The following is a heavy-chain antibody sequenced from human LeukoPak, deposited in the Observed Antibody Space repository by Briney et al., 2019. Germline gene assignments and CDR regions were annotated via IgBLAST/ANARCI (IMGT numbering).Heavy chain of an antibody. Sequence: ASVKVPCKASGYTFTSYNINWVRQAPGQGLEWMGWISAYNGDTNYAQKFQGRVTMTTDTATSTAFVELRSLRSDDTAVYYCARGGTYNWFDPWGHGTLVTVSS. CDR3: ARGGTYNWFDP. D-gene: IGHD1-1*01. J-gene: IGHJ5*02. CDR2: ISAYNGDT. V-gene: IGHV1-18*04. CDR1: GYTFTSYN.